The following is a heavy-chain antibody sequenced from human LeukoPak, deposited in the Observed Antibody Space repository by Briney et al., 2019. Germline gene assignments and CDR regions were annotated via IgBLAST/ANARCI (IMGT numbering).Heavy chain of an antibody. V-gene: IGHV1-2*02. D-gene: IGHD6-13*01. J-gene: IGHJ4*02. CDR1: GYTFTGYY. CDR2: INPNSGGT. Sequence: ASVKVSCKASGYTFTGYYMHWVRQAPGQGLEWMGWINPNSGGTNYAQKFQGRVTMTRDTSISTAYMELSRLRSDDTAVYYCARGAKQYSSSWYIPLRKFYYFDYWGQGTLVTVSS. CDR3: ARGAKQYSSSWYIPLRKFYYFDY.